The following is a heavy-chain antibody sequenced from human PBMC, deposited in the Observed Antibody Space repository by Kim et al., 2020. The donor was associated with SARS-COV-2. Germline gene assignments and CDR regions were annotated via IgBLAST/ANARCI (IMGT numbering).Heavy chain of an antibody. Sequence: NPSLKSRFTISVDTSKNQFSLKLSSVTAADTAVYYCARTRRGVLLDAFDIWGQGTMVTVSS. J-gene: IGHJ3*02. V-gene: IGHV4-59*01. CDR3: ARTRRGVLLDAFDI. D-gene: IGHD3-10*01.